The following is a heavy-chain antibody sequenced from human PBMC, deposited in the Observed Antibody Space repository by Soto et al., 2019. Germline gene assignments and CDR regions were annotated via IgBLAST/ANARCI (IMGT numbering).Heavy chain of an antibody. CDR3: ANRRVEALYYFSAMDV. J-gene: IGHJ6*02. V-gene: IGHV3-23*01. D-gene: IGHD2-15*01. Sequence: GGSLRLSCVASGFKFSIYAMTWVRQAPGRGLEWVSGISGGGSSTDYADSVKGRFTISRDNSKNTLYLQMSSLTAEDTAVYYCANRRVEALYYFSAMDVWGQGTTVTVSS. CDR1: GFKFSIYA. CDR2: ISGGGSST.